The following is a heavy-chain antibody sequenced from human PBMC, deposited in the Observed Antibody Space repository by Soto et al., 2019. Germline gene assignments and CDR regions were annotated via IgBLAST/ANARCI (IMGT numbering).Heavy chain of an antibody. CDR1: GGSISSDDYY. CDR3: ASSGYCSGGSCYSKYYFDY. CDR2: IYYSGST. J-gene: IGHJ4*02. D-gene: IGHD2-15*01. V-gene: IGHV4-30-4*01. Sequence: SETLSLTCTVSGGSISSDDYYWSWLRQPPGKGLEWIGYIYYSGSTYYNPSLKSRVTISVDTSNNQFSLKLSSVIAADTAVYYCASSGYCSGGSCYSKYYFDYWGQGTLVTVSS.